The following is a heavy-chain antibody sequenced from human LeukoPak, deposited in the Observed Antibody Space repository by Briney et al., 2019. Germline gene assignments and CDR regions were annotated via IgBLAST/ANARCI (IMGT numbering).Heavy chain of an antibody. J-gene: IGHJ4*02. D-gene: IGHD3-22*01. CDR2: ISGSGGST. CDR3: AKRGVYDSSGYYYYRYFDY. V-gene: IGHV3-23*01. CDR1: GFTFSSYA. Sequence: GGSLRLSCAASGFTFSSYAMSWVRQAPGKGLEWVSGISGSGGSTYYADSVKGRFTISRDNSKNTLYLQMNSLRAEDTAVYYFAKRGVYDSSGYYYYRYFDYWGQGTLVTVSS.